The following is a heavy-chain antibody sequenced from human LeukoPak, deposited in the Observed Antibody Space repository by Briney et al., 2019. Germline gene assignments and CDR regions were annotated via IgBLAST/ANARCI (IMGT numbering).Heavy chain of an antibody. D-gene: IGHD4-17*01. CDR2: IYYSGST. CDR3: ARARATVRYYGMDV. CDR1: GGSISSYY. V-gene: IGHV4-59*01. J-gene: IGHJ6*02. Sequence: SETLSLTCTVSGGSISSYYWSWIRQPPGKGLEWIGYIYYSGSTNYNPSLKRRVTISVDTSKNQFSLKLSSVTAADTAVYYCARARATVRYYGMDVWGQGTTVTVSS.